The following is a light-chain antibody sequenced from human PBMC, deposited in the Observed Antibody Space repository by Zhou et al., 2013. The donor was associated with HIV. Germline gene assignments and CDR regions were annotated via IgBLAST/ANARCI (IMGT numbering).Light chain of an antibody. Sequence: DIVMTQSALSLPVTPGEPASISCRSSQSLLHSNAYNYLDWYLQKPGQCPQLLIYLGSNRASGVPDRFSGSGSGTDFTLKISRVEAEDVGVYYCMQALQTPTTFGQGTRLEIK. V-gene: IGKV2-28*01. CDR2: LGS. J-gene: IGKJ5*01. CDR1: QSLLHSNAYNY. CDR3: MQALQTPTT.